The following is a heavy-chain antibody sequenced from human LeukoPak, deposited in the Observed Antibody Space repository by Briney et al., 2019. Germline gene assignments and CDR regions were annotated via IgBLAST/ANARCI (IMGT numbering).Heavy chain of an antibody. CDR2: INPNSGGT. D-gene: IGHD6-13*01. Sequence: SVTVSCKASGYTFTGYYMHWVRQAPGQGLEWMGWINPNSGGTNYAQKVQGGVTMTRDTSISTAYMELSRLRSDDTAVYYCAREYSSSWYGNWFDPWGQGTLVTVSS. CDR3: AREYSSSWYGNWFDP. CDR1: GYTFTGYY. J-gene: IGHJ5*02. V-gene: IGHV1-2*02.